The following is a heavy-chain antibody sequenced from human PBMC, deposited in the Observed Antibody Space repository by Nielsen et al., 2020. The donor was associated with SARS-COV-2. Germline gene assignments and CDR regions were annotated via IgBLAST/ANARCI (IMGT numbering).Heavy chain of an antibody. CDR2: INSDGGST. D-gene: IGHD1-7*01. J-gene: IGHJ4*02. Sequence: GGSLRLSCAASGFTFSTYWMHWVRQVPGKGLVWVSGINSDGGSTKYVDSVKGRFTISRDNAKNTLFLQMNSLRPEDTALYYCARGELGLSPPGYWGQGTLVTVSS. CDR1: GFTFSTYW. CDR3: ARGELGLSPPGY. V-gene: IGHV3-74*03.